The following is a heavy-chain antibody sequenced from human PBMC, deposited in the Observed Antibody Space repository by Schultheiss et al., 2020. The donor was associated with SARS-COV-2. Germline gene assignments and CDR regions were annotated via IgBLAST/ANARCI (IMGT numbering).Heavy chain of an antibody. J-gene: IGHJ6*02. Sequence: SETLSLTCAVSGYSISSGYYWSWIRQPPGKGLEWIGYIYHSGSTYYNPSLKSRVTISVDTSKNQFSLKLSSVTAADTAVYYCARGPDYGDYGVWGQGTTVTVSS. CDR1: GYSISSGYY. D-gene: IGHD4-17*01. V-gene: IGHV4-38-2*01. CDR3: ARGPDYGDYGV. CDR2: IYHSGST.